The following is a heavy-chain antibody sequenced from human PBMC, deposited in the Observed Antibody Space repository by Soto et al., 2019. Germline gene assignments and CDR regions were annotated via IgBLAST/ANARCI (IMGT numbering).Heavy chain of an antibody. CDR3: AKDLDYSKAFDI. Sequence: GGSLRLSCAASGFTFSSYAMSWVRQAPGKGLEWVSAISGSGGSTYYADSVKGRFTISRGNSKNTLYLQMNSLRAEDTAAYYCAKDLDYSKAFDIWGQGTMVTV. CDR1: GFTFSSYA. V-gene: IGHV3-23*01. CDR2: ISGSGGST. D-gene: IGHD4-4*01. J-gene: IGHJ3*02.